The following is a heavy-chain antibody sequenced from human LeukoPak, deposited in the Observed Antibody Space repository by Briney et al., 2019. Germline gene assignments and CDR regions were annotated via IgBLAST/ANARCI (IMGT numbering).Heavy chain of an antibody. CDR3: AKAKTPLSRSVDY. Sequence: GRSLRLSCAASGFTFSSYGMHWVRQAPGKGLEWVAVIWYDGSNKYYADSVKGRFTISRDNSKNTLYLQMNSLRAEDTAVYYCAKAKTPLSRSVDYWGQGTLVTVSS. V-gene: IGHV3-33*06. D-gene: IGHD3-16*02. CDR2: IWYDGSNK. CDR1: GFTFSSYG. J-gene: IGHJ4*02.